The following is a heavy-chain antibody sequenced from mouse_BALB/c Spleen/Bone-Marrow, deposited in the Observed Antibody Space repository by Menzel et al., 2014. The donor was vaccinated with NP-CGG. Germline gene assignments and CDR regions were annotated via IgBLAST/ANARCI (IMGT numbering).Heavy chain of an antibody. D-gene: IGHD2-14*01. Sequence: EVQLQQSGPELVKPGASVKISCKTSGYTFTDYNMHWVKQSHGKSLEWIGYIYPYNGGTAYNQKFKSKATLTVDNSSSTAYMELRSLTSEDSAAYYCARERYGDAMDYWGQGTSVTVSS. CDR3: ARERYGDAMDY. CDR1: GYTFTDYN. V-gene: IGHV1S29*02. CDR2: IYPYNGGT. J-gene: IGHJ4*01.